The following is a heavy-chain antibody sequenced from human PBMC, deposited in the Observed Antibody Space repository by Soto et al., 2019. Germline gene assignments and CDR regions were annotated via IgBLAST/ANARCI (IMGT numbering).Heavy chain of an antibody. CDR1: GFTFSNAW. CDR3: TTEVFGYCSGGSCPDAFDV. Sequence: GGSLRLSCAASGFTFSNAWMSWVRQAPGKGLEWVGRIKSKTDGGTTDYAATVKGSFTISRDDSKNTLYLQMNSMKTEDTAVYYCTTEVFGYCSGGSCPDAFDVWGQGTMVTVSS. V-gene: IGHV3-15*01. CDR2: IKSKTDGGTT. D-gene: IGHD2-15*01. J-gene: IGHJ3*01.